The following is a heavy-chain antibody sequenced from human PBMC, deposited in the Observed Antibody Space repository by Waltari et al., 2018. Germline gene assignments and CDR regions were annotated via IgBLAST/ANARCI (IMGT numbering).Heavy chain of an antibody. CDR3: VSRSHTVTNIEY. J-gene: IGHJ4*02. V-gene: IGHV3-53*01. D-gene: IGHD4-17*01. CDR2: IYTGDNA. CDR1: GITARGNC. Sequence: EAQPREHGGDLTQHGGSRRLPCDASGITARGNCMSWVRQAPGKGLQWVSMIYTGDNAYYADYVKGRFTVYRDNSKNTLNLQMNSLRAADTAMYYCVSRSHTVTNIEYWGQGTLVTVSS.